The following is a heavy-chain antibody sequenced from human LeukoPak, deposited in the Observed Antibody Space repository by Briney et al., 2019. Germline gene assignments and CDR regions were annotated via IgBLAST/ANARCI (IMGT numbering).Heavy chain of an antibody. Sequence: PSETLSLTCAVYGGSFSGYYWSWIRQPPGKGLEWIGEINHSGSTNYNPSLKSRVTISVDTSKNQFSLKLSSVTAADTAVYYCARRRRGYSYGTRIDYWGQGTLVTVSS. V-gene: IGHV4-34*01. D-gene: IGHD5-18*01. CDR1: GGSFSGYY. CDR3: ARRRRGYSYGTRIDY. CDR2: INHSGST. J-gene: IGHJ4*02.